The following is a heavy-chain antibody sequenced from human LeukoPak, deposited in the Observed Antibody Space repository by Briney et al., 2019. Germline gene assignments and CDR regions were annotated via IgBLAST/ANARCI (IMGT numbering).Heavy chain of an antibody. Sequence: PGGSLRLSCAASGFTFSSYAMSWVRQAPGKGLEWVSAISGSGGSTYYADSVKGRFTISRDNSKNTLYLQMNSLRAEDTAVYHCAKDVGATNWFDPWGQGTLVTVSS. V-gene: IGHV3-23*01. CDR1: GFTFSSYA. J-gene: IGHJ5*02. CDR2: ISGSGGST. CDR3: AKDVGATNWFDP. D-gene: IGHD1-26*01.